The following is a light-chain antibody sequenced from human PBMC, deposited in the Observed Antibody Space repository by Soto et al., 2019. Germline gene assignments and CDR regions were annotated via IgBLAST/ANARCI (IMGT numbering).Light chain of an antibody. CDR3: CSSAPESTYV. CDR1: NSNVGSNT. J-gene: IGLJ1*01. Sequence: QSVLSQPPSASGTPGQRVTISCSGSNSNVGSNTVHWYQHLPGTAPKLLIYGNNQRPSGVPDRFSGSTSGTSASLAISGLRSEDEADYFCCSSAPESTYVFGTGTKVTVL. V-gene: IGLV1-44*01. CDR2: GNN.